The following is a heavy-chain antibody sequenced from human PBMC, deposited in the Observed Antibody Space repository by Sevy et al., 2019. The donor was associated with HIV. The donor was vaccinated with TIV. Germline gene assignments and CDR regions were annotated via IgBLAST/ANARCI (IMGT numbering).Heavy chain of an antibody. CDR1: GFSYSSYA. J-gene: IGHJ4*02. D-gene: IGHD2-21*01. Sequence: GGSLRLSCAASGFSYSSYAMHWVRQAPGKGLEWVAYIQYDGSNKDYADSVKGRFTISRDNSKNTLDLQMNSLRVEDTAVYYCGKEGGGEGGDHWGQGTLVTVS. CDR3: GKEGGGEGGDH. V-gene: IGHV3-30*02. CDR2: IQYDGSNK.